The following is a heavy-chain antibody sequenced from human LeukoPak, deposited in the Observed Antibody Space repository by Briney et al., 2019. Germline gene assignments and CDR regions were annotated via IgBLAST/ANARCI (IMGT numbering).Heavy chain of an antibody. D-gene: IGHD3-10*01. CDR2: LYPDGRT. CDR3: AKAKGWYGEGYFDY. J-gene: IGHJ4*02. Sequence: GGSLRLSCAASGFAVSSNYINWVRQAPGKGLEWFSVLYPDGRTYYADSVKGRFTISRDVSKNTLFLQMPSLRAEDTAVYYCAKAKGWYGEGYFDYWGQGTLVTVSS. V-gene: IGHV3-53*01. CDR1: GFAVSSNY.